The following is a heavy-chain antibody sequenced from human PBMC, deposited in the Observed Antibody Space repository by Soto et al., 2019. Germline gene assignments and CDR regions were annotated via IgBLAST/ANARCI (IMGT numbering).Heavy chain of an antibody. CDR2: IIPIFGTA. J-gene: IGHJ3*02. Sequence: SVKVSCKASGGTFISYAISWVRQAPGQGLEWMGGIIPIFGTANYAQKFQGRVTITADESTSTAYMELSSLRSEDTAVYYCARDTMVTYYYDSSGYYYEGAFDIWG. V-gene: IGHV1-69*13. CDR1: GGTFISYA. D-gene: IGHD3-22*01. CDR3: ARDTMVTYYYDSSGYYYEGAFDI.